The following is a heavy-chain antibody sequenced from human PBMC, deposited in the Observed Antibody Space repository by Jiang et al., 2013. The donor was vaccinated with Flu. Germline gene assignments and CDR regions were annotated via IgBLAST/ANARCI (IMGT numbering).Heavy chain of an antibody. D-gene: IGHD2/OR15-2a*01. CDR3: ARDCNSANCHLNFPNF. Sequence: GAEVKKPGASVKVSCETSGYTFTNFAIHWVXQAPGQRLEWMGWINAGDGNTRSSQKFQDRVTLTRDTSANTAYLELSSLRSEDTAVYYCARDCNSANCHLNFPNF. CDR1: GYTFTNFA. CDR2: INAGDGNT. J-gene: IGHJ4*01. V-gene: IGHV1-3*01.